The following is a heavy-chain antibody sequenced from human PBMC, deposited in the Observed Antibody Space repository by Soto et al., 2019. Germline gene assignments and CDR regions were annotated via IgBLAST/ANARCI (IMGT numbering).Heavy chain of an antibody. D-gene: IGHD2-21*01. Sequence: GASVKVSCKASGYSFTDYFVHWVRQAPGQGPEWMGIINPDGGTTGYAQKFQGRVTLTTDTSTNTLYMELRGLTSDDTAVYYCASLIGVDVLRDYWGQGTRVTVSS. CDR2: INPDGGTT. CDR3: ASLIGVDVLRDY. CDR1: GYSFTDYF. V-gene: IGHV1-46*01. J-gene: IGHJ4*02.